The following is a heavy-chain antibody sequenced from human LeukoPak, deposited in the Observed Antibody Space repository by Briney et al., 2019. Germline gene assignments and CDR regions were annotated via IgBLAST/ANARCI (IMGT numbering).Heavy chain of an antibody. CDR1: GYMFNIYG. V-gene: IGHV1-18*01. D-gene: IGHD5-12*01. CDR2: ISAFNGNT. CDR3: ARPPPSTGYDRFDT. J-gene: IGHJ4*02. Sequence: GASVKVSRKASGYMFNIYGISWVRQAPGQGLEWMGLISAFNGNTNYARNFQDRVTITTDTSTSTPYMELTSLRSDDTAVYYCARPPPSTGYDRFDTWGEGTLVTVSS.